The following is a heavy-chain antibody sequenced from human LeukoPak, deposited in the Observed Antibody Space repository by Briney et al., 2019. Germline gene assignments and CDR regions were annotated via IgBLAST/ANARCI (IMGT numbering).Heavy chain of an antibody. CDR1: GYTFTGYY. CDR3: ARDLIRYCSGGSCYSSNY. J-gene: IGHJ4*02. Sequence: VASVKVSCKASGYTFTGYYMHWVRQAPGQGLEWMGWINPNSGGTDYAQKFQGRVSMTRDTSITTAYMELSRLRSDDTAVYYCARDLIRYCSGGSCYSSNYWGQGTLVTVSS. D-gene: IGHD2-15*01. CDR2: INPNSGGT. V-gene: IGHV1-2*02.